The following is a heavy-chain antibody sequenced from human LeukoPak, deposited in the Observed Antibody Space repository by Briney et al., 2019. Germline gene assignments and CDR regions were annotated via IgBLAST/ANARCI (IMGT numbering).Heavy chain of an antibody. J-gene: IGHJ6*02. CDR3: ARDRVTAYNYYYGMDV. CDR2: INHSGST. D-gene: IGHD2-8*01. CDR1: GGSISSSNW. V-gene: IGHV4-4*02. Sequence: PSETLSLTCAVSGGSISSSNWWSWVRQPPGKGLEWIGEINHSGSTNYNPSLKSRVTISVDKSKNQFSLKLSSVTAADTAVYYCARDRVTAYNYYYGMDVWGQGTTVTVSS.